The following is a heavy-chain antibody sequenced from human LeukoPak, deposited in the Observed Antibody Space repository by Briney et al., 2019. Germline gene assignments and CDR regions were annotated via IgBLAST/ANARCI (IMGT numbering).Heavy chain of an antibody. CDR3: ARSSTGSYFDY. Sequence: SETLSLTCAVSGVXFSSYYCSWIRQPPGKGLEWIGYIYYSGRTNYNPSIKSRVTISVDTYKNQFSLKLSSVTAADTAVYYCARSSTGSYFDYWGQGTLVTVSS. CDR2: IYYSGRT. V-gene: IGHV4-59*01. CDR1: GVXFSSYY. D-gene: IGHD2-2*01. J-gene: IGHJ4*02.